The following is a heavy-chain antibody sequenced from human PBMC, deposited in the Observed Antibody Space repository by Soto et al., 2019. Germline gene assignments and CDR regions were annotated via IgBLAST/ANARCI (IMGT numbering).Heavy chain of an antibody. V-gene: IGHV4-59*01. J-gene: IGHJ4*02. CDR3: ARALRGDY. CDR2: IYYNGNT. D-gene: IGHD3-10*01. CDR1: AFTFSTYA. Sequence: PGGSLRLSCAASAFTFSTYAMSWVRQAPGKGLEWIGYIYYNGNTNYNPSLKSRVTMSVDTSKNQFSLNLTSVTAADTAVYYCARALRGDYWGQGILVTVSS.